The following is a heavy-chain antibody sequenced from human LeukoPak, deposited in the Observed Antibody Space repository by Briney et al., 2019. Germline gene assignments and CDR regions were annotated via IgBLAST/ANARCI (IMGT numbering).Heavy chain of an antibody. D-gene: IGHD5-18*01. V-gene: IGHV4-59*01. Sequence: SETLSLTCTVSGGSISSYYWSWIRQPPGKGLEWIGYIYYSGSTNYNPSLKSRVTISVETSKNEFSLKLRSVTAADTAVYYCASRYSYGFGDAFDIWGQGTMVTVSS. J-gene: IGHJ3*02. CDR2: IYYSGST. CDR1: GGSISSYY. CDR3: ASRYSYGFGDAFDI.